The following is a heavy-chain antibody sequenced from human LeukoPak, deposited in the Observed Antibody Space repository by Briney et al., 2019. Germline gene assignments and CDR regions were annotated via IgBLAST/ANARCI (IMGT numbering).Heavy chain of an antibody. CDR2: IYYSGST. J-gene: IGHJ6*03. Sequence: SETLSLTCTVSGGSISSHYWSWIRQPPGKGLEWIGYIYYSGSTNYNPSLKSRVTISVDTSKNQFSLKLSSVTAADTAVYYCARDYCSSTSCYTGYYYYMDVWGKGTTVTVSS. V-gene: IGHV4-59*08. D-gene: IGHD2-2*02. CDR1: GGSISSHY. CDR3: ARDYCSSTSCYTGYYYYMDV.